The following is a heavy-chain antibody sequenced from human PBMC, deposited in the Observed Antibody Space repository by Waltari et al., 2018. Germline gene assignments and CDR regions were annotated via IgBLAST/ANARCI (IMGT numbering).Heavy chain of an antibody. J-gene: IGHJ5*02. CDR2: INADGSDT. Sequence: EVQLVESGGGLVQPGGSLRLSCAASGFTFSSHWMHWVRQAPGKGLVWGSRINADGSDTAYADSVRGRFTISRVNAKNTLFLQMNSLRVEDTAVYYCARAYSGKKNPKESWGQGTLVTVSA. D-gene: IGHD4-4*01. CDR1: GFTFSSHW. CDR3: ARAYSGKKNPKES. V-gene: IGHV3-74*03.